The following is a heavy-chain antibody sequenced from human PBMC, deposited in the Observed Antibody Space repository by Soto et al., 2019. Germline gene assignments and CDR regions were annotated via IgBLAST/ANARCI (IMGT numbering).Heavy chain of an antibody. V-gene: IGHV5-51*03. Sequence: EVQLVQSGAEVKKPGESLKISCKGSGYSFTSYWIGWVRQMPGKGLEWMGIIYPCDSDTRYSPSFQGQVTISADESISAVDRQWSGLKASDTAMYCWARLGGFCCSTKCYGGRDYWGEGTQITVSS. CDR2: IYPCDSDT. D-gene: IGHD2-2*01. CDR1: GYSFTSYW. J-gene: IGHJ4*02. CDR3: ARLGGFCCSTKCYGGRDY.